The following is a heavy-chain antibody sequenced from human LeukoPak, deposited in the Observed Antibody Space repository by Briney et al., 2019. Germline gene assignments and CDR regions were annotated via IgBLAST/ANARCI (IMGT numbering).Heavy chain of an antibody. J-gene: IGHJ4*02. V-gene: IGHV3-64D*09. CDR3: VKDKWIDH. CDR2: ININGGRT. D-gene: IGHD2-8*01. Sequence: PGGSLRLSCSVSGFTFSSYTMHWVRPAPGKGLEYVSSININGGRTYYADSVKGRFTISRDNSKNTLYLQMSSLRTEDTAVYYCVKDKWIDHWGQGTLVTVSS. CDR1: GFTFSSYT.